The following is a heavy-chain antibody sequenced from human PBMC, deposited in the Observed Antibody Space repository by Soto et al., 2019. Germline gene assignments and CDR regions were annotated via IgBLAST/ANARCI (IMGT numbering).Heavy chain of an antibody. CDR1: GFSLTTRQVG. V-gene: IGHV2-5*02. CDR2: IYWDNDK. Sequence: QITLKESGPTLVEPTQTLTLTCTFSGFSLTTRQVGVGWIRQPPGQALEWLAVIYWDNDKRYSPSLERRLTITKETSKNQVVLKMTNMDPMDTATYYCAHLMITYGGVIADDAFDVWGQGTMVTVSS. CDR3: AHLMITYGGVIADDAFDV. D-gene: IGHD3-16*02. J-gene: IGHJ3*01.